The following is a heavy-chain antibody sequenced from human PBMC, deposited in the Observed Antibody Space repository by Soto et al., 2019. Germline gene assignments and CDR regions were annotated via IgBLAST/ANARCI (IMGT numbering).Heavy chain of an antibody. D-gene: IGHD5-12*01. CDR2: ISGGGGST. CDR1: GFTVSSYA. J-gene: IGHJ4*02. CDR3: AKVKVATFYFDY. Sequence: GGSLRLCCAASGFTVSSYAMSWVRKAPGKGLEWVSAISGGGGSTYDADSVKGRFTISRDNSKNTLYLQMNSLRAEDTAVYYCAKVKVATFYFDYWGQGTLVTVSS. V-gene: IGHV3-23*01.